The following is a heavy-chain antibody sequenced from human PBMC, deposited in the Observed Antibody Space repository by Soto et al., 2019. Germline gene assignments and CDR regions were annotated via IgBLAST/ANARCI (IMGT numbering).Heavy chain of an antibody. CDR1: GGSISSSRYY. J-gene: IGHJ5*02. D-gene: IGHD6-13*01. Sequence: QLQLQESGPGLVKPSETLSLTCNVSGGSISSSRYYWAWFRQPPGKELEWIANIFYAGNTYYNPYLKSRVNVPVDTSKNQFSMKLASVTAADTAVYYCARQAAAPGIEVWFDHWGQGTLVTVSS. V-gene: IGHV4-39*01. CDR2: IFYAGNT. CDR3: ARQAAAPGIEVWFDH.